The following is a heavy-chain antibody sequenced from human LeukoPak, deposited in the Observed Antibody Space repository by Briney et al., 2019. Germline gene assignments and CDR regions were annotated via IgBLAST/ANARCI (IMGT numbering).Heavy chain of an antibody. CDR1: GGTFSSYA. Sequence: SVKVSCKASGGTFSSYAISWVRQAPGQGLEWMGGIIPIFGTANYAQKFQGRVTITADKSTSTAYMELSSLRSEDTAVYYCARDSEPYSSGWYAYWGQGTLVTVSS. V-gene: IGHV1-69*06. CDR3: ARDSEPYSSGWYAY. D-gene: IGHD6-19*01. J-gene: IGHJ4*02. CDR2: IIPIFGTA.